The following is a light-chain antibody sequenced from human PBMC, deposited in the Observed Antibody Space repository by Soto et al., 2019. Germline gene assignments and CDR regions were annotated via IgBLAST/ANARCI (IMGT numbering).Light chain of an antibody. CDR3: FSYAGNNMFV. CDR1: SSDVGGYNF. CDR2: EVN. V-gene: IGLV2-8*01. J-gene: IGLJ1*01. Sequence: QSALTQPPSASGSPGQSVTISCTGTSSDVGGYNFVSWYQQRPGKAPKLMIYEVNKRPSGVPDRFSGSKSGNTASLTVSGLQAEDEGDYYCFSYAGNNMFVFGTGTKLTVL.